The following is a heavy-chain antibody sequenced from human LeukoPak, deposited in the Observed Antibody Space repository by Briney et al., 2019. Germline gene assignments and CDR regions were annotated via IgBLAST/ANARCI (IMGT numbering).Heavy chain of an antibody. Sequence: GASLKISCQGSGSLFTSYWISWVRQLPGKGLEWMGRIDPSDSYTNYSPSFQGHVTISADKSISTAYLQWSSLKASDTAMYYCARRGPSQGTSEYYFDYWGQGTLVTVSS. V-gene: IGHV5-10-1*01. CDR1: GSLFTSYW. CDR2: IDPSDSYT. D-gene: IGHD2-2*01. CDR3: ARRGPSQGTSEYYFDY. J-gene: IGHJ4*02.